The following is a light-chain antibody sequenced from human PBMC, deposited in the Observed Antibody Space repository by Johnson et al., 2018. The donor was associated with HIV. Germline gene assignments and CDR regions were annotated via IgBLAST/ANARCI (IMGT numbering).Light chain of an antibody. CDR3: GTWDSSLTSYV. J-gene: IGLJ1*01. Sequence: QAALTQPPSVSAAPGQKVTISCSGSSSNIGNSYVSWYQQLPGTAPKLLIYDNNKRPSGIPGRFSGSKSGPSATLGITGLQTGDEADYYCGTWDSSLTSYVFGAGTKVTVL. CDR1: SSNIGNSY. CDR2: DNN. V-gene: IGLV1-51*01.